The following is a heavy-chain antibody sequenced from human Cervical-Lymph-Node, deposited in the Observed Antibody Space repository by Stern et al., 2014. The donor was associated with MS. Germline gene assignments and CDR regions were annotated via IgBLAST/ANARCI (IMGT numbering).Heavy chain of an antibody. D-gene: IGHD6-13*01. J-gene: IGHJ4*02. CDR2: IYTSGRT. CDR1: GGSISSGSYY. CDR3: ARGAAAAFDY. V-gene: IGHV4-61*02. Sequence: VQLVESGPGLVKPSQTLSLTCTVSGGSISSGSYYWTWIRQPAGKGLEWIGRIYTSGRTNYNPSLKSRVTISVDTSQNPFSLKLSSVTAADTAVYYCARGAAAAFDYWGQGTLVTVS.